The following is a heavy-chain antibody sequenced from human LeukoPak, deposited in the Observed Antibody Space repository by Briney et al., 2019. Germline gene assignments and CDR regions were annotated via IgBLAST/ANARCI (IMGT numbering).Heavy chain of an antibody. D-gene: IGHD5-24*01. J-gene: IGHJ4*02. Sequence: KPSETLSLTCAVYGGAFNGYYLTWIPQPPGKGLEWIGEVHYSGRITYNPSLKSRVTISADTSNNHFSLKMNSVTAADTAVYYCSRGTDAYKCGNSWGQGTLVTVS. CDR3: SRGTDAYKCGNS. CDR2: VHYSGRI. CDR1: GGAFNGYY. V-gene: IGHV4-34*01.